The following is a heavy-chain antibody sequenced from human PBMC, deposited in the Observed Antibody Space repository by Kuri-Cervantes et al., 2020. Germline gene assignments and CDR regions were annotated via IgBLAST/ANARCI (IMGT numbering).Heavy chain of an antibody. D-gene: IGHD3-16*02. CDR3: ARDQAGMITFGGVIVIPYDY. Sequence: ASVKVSCKASGYTFTSYGISWVRQAPGQGLEWMGWISAYSGNTNYAQKLQGRVTMTTDTSTSTAYMELRSLRSVDTAVYYCARDQAGMITFGGVIVIPYDYWGQGTLVTVSS. V-gene: IGHV1-18*01. J-gene: IGHJ4*02. CDR1: GYTFTSYG. CDR2: ISAYSGNT.